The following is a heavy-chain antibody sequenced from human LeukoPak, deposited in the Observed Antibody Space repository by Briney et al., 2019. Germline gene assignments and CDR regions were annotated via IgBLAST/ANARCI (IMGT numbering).Heavy chain of an antibody. V-gene: IGHV5-10-1*01. CDR2: IDPSDSYT. Sequence: GESLKISCKGSGYSFTSYWISWVRQMPGKGLEWMGRIDPSDSYTNYSPSFQGHVTISADKSISTAYLQWSSLKALDTAMYYCARELSGSYSKAYDYWGQGTLVTVSS. CDR1: GYSFTSYW. D-gene: IGHD3-10*01. CDR3: ARELSGSYSKAYDY. J-gene: IGHJ4*02.